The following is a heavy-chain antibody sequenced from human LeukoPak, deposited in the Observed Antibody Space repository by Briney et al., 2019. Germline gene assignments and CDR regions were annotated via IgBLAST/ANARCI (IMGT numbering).Heavy chain of an antibody. V-gene: IGHV1-18*01. CDR3: ASGQPYSSSWYGMDV. CDR1: GYTFTSYG. Sequence: GASVTASCKASGYTFTSYGISWVRQAPGQGLEWMGWISAYNGNTNYAQKLQGRVTMTTDTSTSTAYMELRSLRSDDTAVYYCASGQPYSSSWYGMDVWGQGTTVTVSS. D-gene: IGHD6-13*01. CDR2: ISAYNGNT. J-gene: IGHJ6*02.